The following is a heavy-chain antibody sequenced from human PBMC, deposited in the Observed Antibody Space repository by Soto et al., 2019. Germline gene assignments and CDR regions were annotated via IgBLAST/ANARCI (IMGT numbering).Heavy chain of an antibody. Sequence: QVQLQQWGAGLLKPSETLSLTCAVSGGPLSDYNWNWIRQSPGKGPEWIGEFNHKGDTNHSPSLKSRITMSVDTTKSQFSLKLRSVTAADTAVYYCATNTRFIFQYWGQGALVTVSS. D-gene: IGHD2-21*01. CDR2: FNHKGDT. V-gene: IGHV4-34*01. CDR1: GGPLSDYN. CDR3: ATNTRFIFQY. J-gene: IGHJ4*02.